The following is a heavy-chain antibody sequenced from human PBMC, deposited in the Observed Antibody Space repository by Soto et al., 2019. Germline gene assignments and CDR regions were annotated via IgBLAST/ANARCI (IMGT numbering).Heavy chain of an antibody. CDR3: ARGGTIFGVVKLAFDI. J-gene: IGHJ3*02. Sequence: GGSLRLSCAASGFTFSSYAMHWVRQAPGKGLEWVAVISYDGSNEYYADSVKGRFTISRDNSKNTLYLQMNSLRAEDTAVYYCARGGTIFGVVKLAFDIWGQGTMVTV. CDR2: ISYDGSNE. D-gene: IGHD3-3*01. V-gene: IGHV3-30-3*01. CDR1: GFTFSSYA.